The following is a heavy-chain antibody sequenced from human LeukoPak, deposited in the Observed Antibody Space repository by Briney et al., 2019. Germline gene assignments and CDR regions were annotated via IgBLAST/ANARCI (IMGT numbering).Heavy chain of an antibody. CDR3: ARQGPRCLGDCYYGAFDI. D-gene: IGHD2-21*02. J-gene: IGHJ3*02. CDR1: GGSFSGYY. CDR2: IYYSGNI. Sequence: SETLSLTCAVYGGSFSGYYWSWIRQPPGKGLEWIGSIYYSGNIYYNPSLKSRVSISVDTSKNQFSLKLSSVTAADTAVYYCARQGPRCLGDCYYGAFDIWGQGTMVTVSS. V-gene: IGHV4-34*01.